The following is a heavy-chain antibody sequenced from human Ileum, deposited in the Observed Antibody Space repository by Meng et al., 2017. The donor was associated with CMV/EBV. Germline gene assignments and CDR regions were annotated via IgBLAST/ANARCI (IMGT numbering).Heavy chain of an antibody. J-gene: IGHJ5*02. V-gene: IGHV1-2*02. Sequence: DYYLHCVRQAPGQGLEWMGWINPYTGGTNFAPRFQGRVTMTSDTSISTAHIEFPRLLSHPPAVYYSSRVSSITPRCYISCQGNFDPWGQGTLVTVSS. CDR2: INPYTGGT. CDR3: SRVSSITPRCYISCQGNFDP. CDR1: DYY. D-gene: IGHD2-2*02.